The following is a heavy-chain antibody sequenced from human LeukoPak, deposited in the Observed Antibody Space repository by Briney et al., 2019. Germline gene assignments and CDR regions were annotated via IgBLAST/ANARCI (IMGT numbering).Heavy chain of an antibody. CDR2: ILYDGSNK. CDR3: ARDLLGMDV. CDR1: GFTFSSYA. J-gene: IGHJ6*02. Sequence: GGSLRLSCAASGFTFSSYAMHWVRQAPGKGLEWVAVILYDGSNKYTDSVKGRFTISRDNFKNTLYLQMNSLRGEDTAVYYCARDLLGMDVWGQGTTVTVSS. V-gene: IGHV3-30-3*01.